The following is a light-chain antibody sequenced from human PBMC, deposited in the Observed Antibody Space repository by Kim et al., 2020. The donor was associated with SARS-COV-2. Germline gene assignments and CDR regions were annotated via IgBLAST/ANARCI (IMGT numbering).Light chain of an antibody. V-gene: IGKV1-27*01. Sequence: SASVGDRVTITCRASQDIANSLAWYQQKPGKVPKLLIYAASTLQSGVPSRFSGSGSGTQFTLTIGSLQTEDVATYYCQKYNSAPWTFGPGTKVDIK. CDR3: QKYNSAPWT. CDR2: AAS. CDR1: QDIANS. J-gene: IGKJ1*01.